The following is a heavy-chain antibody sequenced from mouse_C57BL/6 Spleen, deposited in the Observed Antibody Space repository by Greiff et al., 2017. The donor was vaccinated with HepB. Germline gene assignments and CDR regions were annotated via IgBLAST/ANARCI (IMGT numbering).Heavy chain of an antibody. CDR2: INPNNGGT. CDR1: GYTFTDYY. J-gene: IGHJ1*03. Sequence: EVQLQQSGPELVKPGASVKISCKASGYTFTDYYMNWVKQSHGKSLEWIGDINPNNGGTSYNQKFKGKATLTVDKSSSTAYMELRSLTSEDSAVYYCAYEVTNTSFDVWGTGTTVTVSS. D-gene: IGHD2-2*01. V-gene: IGHV1-26*01. CDR3: AYEVTNTSFDV.